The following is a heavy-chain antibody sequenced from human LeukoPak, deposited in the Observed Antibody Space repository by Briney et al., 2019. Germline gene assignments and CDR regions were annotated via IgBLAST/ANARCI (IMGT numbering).Heavy chain of an antibody. CDR1: GITFSRES. J-gene: IGHJ3*02. D-gene: IGHD3-22*01. V-gene: IGHV3-48*04. CDR3: ARYGDSSIYYSADAFAI. CDR2: IGTSGSST. Sequence: GGSLRLSCAASGITFSRESMSWVRQAPGKGLEWVSYIGTSGSSTYYADSVKGRFTISRDNAKNSLYLQMNSLRAEDTAVYYCARYGDSSIYYSADAFAIWGERRMLTVSS.